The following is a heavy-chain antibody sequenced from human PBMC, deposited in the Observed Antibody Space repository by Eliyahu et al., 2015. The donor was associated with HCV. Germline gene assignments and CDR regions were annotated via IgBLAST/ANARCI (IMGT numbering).Heavy chain of an antibody. D-gene: IGHD6-19*01. CDR2: INHSGST. Sequence: QVQLQQWGAGLLKPSETLSLTCAVYGGSFSGYYWSWIRQPPGKGLEWIGEINHSGSTNYNPSLKSRVTISVDTSKNQFSLKLSSVTAADTAVYYCASAYSSGWHTPWGYWGQGTLVTVSS. V-gene: IGHV4-34*01. J-gene: IGHJ4*02. CDR3: ASAYSSGWHTPWGY. CDR1: GGSFSGYY.